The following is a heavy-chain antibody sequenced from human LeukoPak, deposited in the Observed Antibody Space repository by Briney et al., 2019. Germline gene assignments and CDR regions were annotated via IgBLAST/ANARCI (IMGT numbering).Heavy chain of an antibody. CDR1: GFTFRKYY. CDR3: ARDPRGLVVFDY. D-gene: IGHD6-6*01. CDR2: ISSSGSTI. Sequence: GGSLRLSCAASGFTFRKYYMSWIRQAPGKGQEWVSYISSSGSTIYYADSVKGRFTISRDNAKNSLYLQMNSLRAEDTAVYYCARDPRGLVVFDYWGQGTLVTVSS. V-gene: IGHV3-11*01. J-gene: IGHJ4*02.